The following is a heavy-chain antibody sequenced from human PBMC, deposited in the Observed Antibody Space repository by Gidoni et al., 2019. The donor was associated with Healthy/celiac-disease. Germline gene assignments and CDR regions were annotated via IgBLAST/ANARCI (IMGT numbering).Heavy chain of an antibody. J-gene: IGHJ4*02. CDR1: GFTFSSYA. CDR2: ISGSGGST. D-gene: IGHD3-9*01. Sequence: EVQLLESGGGLVQPGGSLRLSCAASGFTFSSYAMGWGRQDPGKGLEGVSAISGSGGSTYYADSVKGRFTISRDNSKNTLYLQMNSLRAEDTAVYYCVRFNILTGYWGFDYWGQGTLVTVSS. V-gene: IGHV3-23*01. CDR3: VRFNILTGYWGFDY.